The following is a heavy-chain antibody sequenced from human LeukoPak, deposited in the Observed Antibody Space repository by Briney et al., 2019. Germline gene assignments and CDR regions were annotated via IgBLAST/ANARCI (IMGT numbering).Heavy chain of an antibody. CDR2: IIPILGIA. CDR1: GGTFSIYA. V-gene: IGHV1-69*04. D-gene: IGHD5-24*01. Sequence: SVKVSFKASGGTFSIYAISWVRQAPGQGLEWMGRIIPILGIANYAQKFQGRVTITADKSTSTAYMELSSLRSEDTAVYYCARDLMATIVGEFVNWFDPWGQGTLVTVSS. J-gene: IGHJ5*02. CDR3: ARDLMATIVGEFVNWFDP.